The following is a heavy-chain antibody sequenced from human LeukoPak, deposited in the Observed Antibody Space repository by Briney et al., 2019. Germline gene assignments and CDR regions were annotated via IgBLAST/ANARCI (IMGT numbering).Heavy chain of an antibody. V-gene: IGHV4-59*08. CDR2: IYYSGST. CDR3: ARGPPYSSGWHWGHPFDY. Sequence: SETLSLTCTVSGGSISSYYWGWIRQPPGKGLEWIGYIYYSGSTNYNPSLKSRVTISVDTSKNQFSLKLSSVTAADTAVYYCARGPPYSSGWHWGHPFDYWGQGTLVTVSS. D-gene: IGHD6-19*01. CDR1: GGSISSYY. J-gene: IGHJ4*02.